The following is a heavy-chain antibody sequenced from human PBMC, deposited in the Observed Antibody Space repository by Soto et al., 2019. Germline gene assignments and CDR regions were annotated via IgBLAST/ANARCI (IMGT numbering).Heavy chain of an antibody. V-gene: IGHV1-69*13. J-gene: IGHJ6*03. Sequence: EASVKVSCKASGGTFSSYAISWVRQAPGQGLEWMGGIIPIFGTANYAQKFQGRVTITADESTSTAYMELSSLRSEDTAVYYCATNPSQYRLVGHLNYYMDVWGKGTTVTVSS. CDR1: GGTFSSYA. CDR3: ATNPSQYRLVGHLNYYMDV. D-gene: IGHD2-2*01. CDR2: IIPIFGTA.